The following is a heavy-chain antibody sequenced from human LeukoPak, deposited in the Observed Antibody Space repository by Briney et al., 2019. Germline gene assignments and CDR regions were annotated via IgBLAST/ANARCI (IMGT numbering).Heavy chain of an antibody. CDR2: ISAYNGNT. J-gene: IGHJ4*02. CDR3: ARDQPPAVAGDY. V-gene: IGHV1-18*01. CDR1: GYTFTSYG. D-gene: IGHD6-19*01. Sequence: ASVKVSCKASGYTFTSYGISWVRQAPGQGLEWMGWISAYNGNTNYAQKLQGRVTMATDTSTSTAYMELRSLRSDDTAVYYCARDQPPAVAGDYWGQGTLVTVSS.